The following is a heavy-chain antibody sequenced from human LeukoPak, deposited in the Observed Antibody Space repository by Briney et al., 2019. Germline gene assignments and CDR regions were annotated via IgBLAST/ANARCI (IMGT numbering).Heavy chain of an antibody. CDR3: TRSLGVIYYYYYYMDV. J-gene: IGHJ6*03. CDR1: GFTFSGSA. D-gene: IGHD3-16*02. V-gene: IGHV3-73*01. Sequence: GGSLRLSCAASGFTFSGSAMHWVRQASGKGLEWVGRIRSKANSYATAYAASVKGRFTISRDDSKNTAYLQMNSLKAEDTAVYYCTRSLGVIYYYYYYMDVWGKGTTVTVSS. CDR2: IRSKANSYAT.